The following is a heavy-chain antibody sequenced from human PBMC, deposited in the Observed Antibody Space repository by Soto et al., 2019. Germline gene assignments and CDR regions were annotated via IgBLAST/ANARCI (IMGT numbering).Heavy chain of an antibody. Sequence: PSETLSLTCTVSGGSISSYYWSWIRQPPGKGLEWIGYIYYSGSTNYNPSLKSRVTISVDTSKNQFSLKLSSVTAADTAVYYCARMGIGDIVVVVAATWQDYYYGMDVWGQGPTVTVSS. CDR2: IYYSGST. CDR1: GGSISSYY. CDR3: ARMGIGDIVVVVAATWQDYYYGMDV. J-gene: IGHJ6*02. V-gene: IGHV4-59*01. D-gene: IGHD2-15*01.